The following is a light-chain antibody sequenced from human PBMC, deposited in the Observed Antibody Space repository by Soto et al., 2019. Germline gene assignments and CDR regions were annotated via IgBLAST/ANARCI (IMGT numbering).Light chain of an antibody. CDR3: AAWGDSLNGVV. CDR2: YED. CDR1: TSNIGKNA. Sequence: QSVLTQAPSVSEAPRQRVTISCSGSTSNIGKNAVNWYQQLPGEAPKLLIYYEDLLPSGVSDRFSGSKSGTSASLAISGLQSEDEAVYYCAAWGDSLNGVVFGGGTKVTVL. J-gene: IGLJ2*01. V-gene: IGLV1-36*01.